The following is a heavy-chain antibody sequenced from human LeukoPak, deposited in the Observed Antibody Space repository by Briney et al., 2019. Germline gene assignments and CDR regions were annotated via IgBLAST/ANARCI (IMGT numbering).Heavy chain of an antibody. CDR2: IVAGSGNT. Sequence: GASVKVSCKASRFTFNSFAMQWVRQARGQRLEWIGWIVAGSGNTNYAQKFQGRVTMTRDTSTSTVYMELSSLRSEDAAVYYCARGPRVTMIRGGQWHSYMDVWGKGTTVTISS. CDR1: RFTFNSFA. CDR3: ARGPRVTMIRGGQWHSYMDV. J-gene: IGHJ6*03. V-gene: IGHV1-58*02. D-gene: IGHD3-10*01.